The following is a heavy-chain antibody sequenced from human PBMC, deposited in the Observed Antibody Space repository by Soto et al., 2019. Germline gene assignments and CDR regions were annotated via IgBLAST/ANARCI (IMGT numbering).Heavy chain of an antibody. J-gene: IGHJ6*02. CDR1: GFTFRTFG. Sequence: WGSLRLSCAASGFTFRTFGMNWVRQAPGKGLEWVSFISGSGSNIYYADSVKGRFTISRDNARNSLFLQMNSLRAEDTAVFYCARGHGMDVWGQGTTVTVSS. V-gene: IGHV3-21*01. CDR2: ISGSGSNI. CDR3: ARGHGMDV.